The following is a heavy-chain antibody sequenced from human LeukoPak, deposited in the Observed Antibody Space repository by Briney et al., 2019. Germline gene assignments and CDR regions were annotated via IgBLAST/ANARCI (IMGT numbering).Heavy chain of an antibody. V-gene: IGHV3-53*01. D-gene: IGHD7-27*01. Sequence: PGGSLRLSCAASGFTVSSNYMSWVRQAPGKGLEWVSVLYSGGTTHYADSVKGRFTISRDNSKNTLYLQMNSLRAEDTAFYYCARYGQLGDGKYNWFDPWGQGTLVTVSS. CDR3: ARYGQLGDGKYNWFDP. CDR2: LYSGGTT. J-gene: IGHJ5*02. CDR1: GFTVSSNY.